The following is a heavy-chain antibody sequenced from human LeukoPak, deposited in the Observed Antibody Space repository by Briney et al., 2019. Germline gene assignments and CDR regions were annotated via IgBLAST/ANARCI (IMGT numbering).Heavy chain of an antibody. CDR3: ARDLRGSYYDFWSGYQEWWFDP. CDR2: MSPNSGDT. V-gene: IGHV1-8*01. J-gene: IGHJ5*02. D-gene: IGHD3-3*01. CDR1: GYTFTSYD. Sequence: ASVKVSCKASGYTFTSYDFNWVRQATGQRPEWMGWMSPNSGDTGYAQKFQDRVTMTRNTSISTAYMELSSLRSDDTAVYYCARDLRGSYYDFWSGYQEWWFDPWGQGTLVTVSS.